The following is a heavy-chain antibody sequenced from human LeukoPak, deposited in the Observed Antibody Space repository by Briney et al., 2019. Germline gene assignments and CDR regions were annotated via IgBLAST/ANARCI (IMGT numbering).Heavy chain of an antibody. CDR3: AKDRWEPYYFDY. CDR1: RFTFSSYA. V-gene: IGHV3-23*01. D-gene: IGHD1-26*01. CDR2: IRGSGGST. J-gene: IGHJ4*02. Sequence: PGGSLRLSCAASRFTFSSYAMSWVRQAPGKGLEGVSVIRGSGGSTCYTDSVKGRFTISRDNSKNTLYLQMNSLRAEDTAVYYCAKDRWEPYYFDYWGQGTLVTVSS.